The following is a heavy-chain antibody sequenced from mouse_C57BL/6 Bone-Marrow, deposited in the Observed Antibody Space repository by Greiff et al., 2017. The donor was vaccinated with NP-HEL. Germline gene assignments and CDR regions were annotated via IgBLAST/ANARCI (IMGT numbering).Heavy chain of an antibody. CDR3: ARGHYYGSSYYFDY. J-gene: IGHJ2*01. Sequence: VKLMESGAELVKPGASVKISCKASGYAFSSYWMNWVKQRPGKGLEWIGQIYPGDGDTNYNGKFKGKATLTADKSSSTAYMQLSSLTSEDSAVYFCARGHYYGSSYYFDYWGQGTTLTVSA. CDR2: IYPGDGDT. D-gene: IGHD1-1*01. V-gene: IGHV1-80*01. CDR1: GYAFSSYW.